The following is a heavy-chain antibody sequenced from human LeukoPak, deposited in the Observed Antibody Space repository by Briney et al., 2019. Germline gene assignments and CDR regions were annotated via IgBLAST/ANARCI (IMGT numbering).Heavy chain of an antibody. CDR2: FDPEDGET. CDR1: GYTLTELS. J-gene: IGHJ4*02. V-gene: IGHV1-24*01. D-gene: IGHD6-19*01. Sequence: ASVKVSCKVSGYTLTELSMHWVRQAPGKGLEWMGGFDPEDGETIYAQKFQGRVIMTEDTSTDTAYMELSSLRSEDTAVYYCATLPRPYIAVAGDYWDQGTLVTVSS. CDR3: ATLPRPYIAVAGDY.